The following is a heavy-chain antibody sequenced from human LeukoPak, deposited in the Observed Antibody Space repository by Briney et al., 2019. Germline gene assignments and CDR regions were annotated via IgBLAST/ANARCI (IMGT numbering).Heavy chain of an antibody. Sequence: PSETLSLTCTVSGGSIDSSSYYWGWIRQPPGKGLEWLGSIYYSGSTYYNPSLKSRVTISVDTSKNQFSLKLSSVTAADTAVYYCARQPQIVVVAATDYWGQGTLVTVSS. CDR1: GGSIDSSSYY. CDR3: ARQPQIVVVAATDY. CDR2: IYYSGST. J-gene: IGHJ4*02. V-gene: IGHV4-39*01. D-gene: IGHD2-15*01.